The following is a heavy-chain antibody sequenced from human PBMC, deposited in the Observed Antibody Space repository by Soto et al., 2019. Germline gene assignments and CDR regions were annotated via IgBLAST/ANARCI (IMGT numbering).Heavy chain of an antibody. Sequence: EASVKVSCKTSGYTFTTYVISWVRHAPGQGLEWVGWISAYSGKTHYAQKFQGKVTMTTDTSTNTAYLELRSLRSDDTAVYYCARDPYLGDHQYWGQGTLVTVSS. D-gene: IGHD3-16*01. CDR3: ARDPYLGDHQY. CDR1: GYTFTTYV. CDR2: ISAYSGKT. V-gene: IGHV1-18*01. J-gene: IGHJ4*02.